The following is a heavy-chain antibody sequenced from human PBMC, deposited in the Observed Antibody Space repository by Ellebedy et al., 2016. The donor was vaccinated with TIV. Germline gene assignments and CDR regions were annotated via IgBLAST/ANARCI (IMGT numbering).Heavy chain of an antibody. CDR1: GFTFSSYG. V-gene: IGHV3-33*01. CDR2: MWYDGSNK. Sequence: PGGSLRLSCAASGFTFSSYGMHWVRKAPGKGLEWVAVMWYDGSNKYYADSVKGRFTISRDNSKNTRYLQMNSLRAEDTAVYYCARDPTYSSSSVDYWGQGTLVTVSS. J-gene: IGHJ4*02. D-gene: IGHD6-6*01. CDR3: ARDPTYSSSSVDY.